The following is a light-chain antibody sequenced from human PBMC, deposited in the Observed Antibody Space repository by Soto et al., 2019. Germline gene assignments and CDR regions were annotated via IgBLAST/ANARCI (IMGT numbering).Light chain of an antibody. Sequence: EIVLTQSPGTLSLSPGERASLSCRASQSISSSYLAWYQHKPGQAPRLLMYDASSRATGIPARFSGSGSGTDFTLTISRLEPEDFAVFYCQHYDSLPITFGQGTRLETK. CDR2: DAS. V-gene: IGKV3-20*01. CDR3: QHYDSLPIT. J-gene: IGKJ5*01. CDR1: QSISSSY.